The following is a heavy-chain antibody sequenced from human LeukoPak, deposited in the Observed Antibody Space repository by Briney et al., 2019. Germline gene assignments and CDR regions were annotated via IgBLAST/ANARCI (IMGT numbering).Heavy chain of an antibody. CDR3: AKDRGYSSSDFDY. J-gene: IGHJ4*02. CDR2: ISGRGGST. CDR1: GFTFSSYA. D-gene: IGHD6-6*01. V-gene: IGHV3-23*01. Sequence: QSGGSLRLSCAASGFTFSSYAMSWVRQAPGKGLEWVSAISGRGGSTYYADSVKGRFTISRDNSKNTLYLQMNSLRAEDTAVYYCAKDRGYSSSDFDYWGQGTLVTVSS.